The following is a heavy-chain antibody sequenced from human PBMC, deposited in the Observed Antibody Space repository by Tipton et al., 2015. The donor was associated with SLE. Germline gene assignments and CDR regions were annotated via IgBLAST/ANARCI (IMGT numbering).Heavy chain of an antibody. CDR3: ARGANWGSRDFQY. D-gene: IGHD7-27*01. CDR2: IHSSGST. V-gene: IGHV4-61*01. CDR1: GGSVSSGSYY. J-gene: IGHJ4*02. Sequence: GLVKPSETLSLTCTVSGGSVSSGSYYWNWIRQPPGKGLEWIGYIHSSGSTNYNPSLKSRVTFSVDTSKNQFSLNLNSVTAADTAVYYCARGANWGSRDFQYWGQGTLVTVSS.